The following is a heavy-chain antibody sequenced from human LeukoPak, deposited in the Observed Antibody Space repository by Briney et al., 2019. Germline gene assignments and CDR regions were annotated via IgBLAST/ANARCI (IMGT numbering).Heavy chain of an antibody. Sequence: GGSLRLSCAASGFTFSSDAMSWVRQAPGKGLEGVSAISGSGGSTYYADSVKGRFTISRDISKNTLHLQMTSLRAEATAVYSCAKDTRYSYGPINWFDFWGQGTLVTVSS. CDR2: ISGSGGST. CDR3: AKDTRYSYGPINWFDF. V-gene: IGHV3-23*01. J-gene: IGHJ5*01. CDR1: GFTFSSDA. D-gene: IGHD5-18*01.